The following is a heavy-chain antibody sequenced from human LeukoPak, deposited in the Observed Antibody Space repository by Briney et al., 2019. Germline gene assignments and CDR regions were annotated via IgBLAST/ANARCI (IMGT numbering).Heavy chain of an antibody. V-gene: IGHV3-30*18. CDR1: GLTFSSYS. D-gene: IGHD3-22*01. Sequence: GGSLRLSCAASGLTFSSYSMNWVRQAPGKGLEWVAVISYDGSNKYYADSVKGRFTISRDNSKNTLYLQMNSLRAEDTAVYYCAKAGWLDPSATDYWGQGALVTVSS. CDR2: ISYDGSNK. CDR3: AKAGWLDPSATDY. J-gene: IGHJ4*02.